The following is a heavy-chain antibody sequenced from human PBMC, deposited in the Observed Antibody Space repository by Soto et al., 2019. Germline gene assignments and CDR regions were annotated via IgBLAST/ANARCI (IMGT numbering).Heavy chain of an antibody. J-gene: IGHJ5*02. V-gene: IGHV2-26*01. Sequence: QVALKESGPVLVKPTETLTLTCTVSGFSLSNARMGVSWIRQPPGKALEWLAHIFSNDEKSYSTSLKSRLTIAKDTSKSQIVLTMTNMDPVDTATYYCPRIVGPVAGTSFVARFDPWGQGTLVTLSS. CDR3: PRIVGPVAGTSFVARFDP. CDR1: GFSLSNARMG. CDR2: IFSNDEK. D-gene: IGHD6-19*01.